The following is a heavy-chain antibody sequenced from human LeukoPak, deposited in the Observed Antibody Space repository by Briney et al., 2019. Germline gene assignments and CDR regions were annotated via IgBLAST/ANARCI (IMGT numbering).Heavy chain of an antibody. Sequence: SETLSLTCAVYGGSFSGYYWSWIRQPPGKGLEWIGEINHSGSTNYNPSLKSRVTISVDTSKNQFYLKLSSVTAAATAVSYCARAPGTGYCSSTSCYLRRGYYYYMDVWGKGTTVTVSS. CDR3: ARAPGTGYCSSTSCYLRRGYYYYMDV. D-gene: IGHD2-2*01. CDR2: INHSGST. CDR1: GGSFSGYY. V-gene: IGHV4-34*01. J-gene: IGHJ6*03.